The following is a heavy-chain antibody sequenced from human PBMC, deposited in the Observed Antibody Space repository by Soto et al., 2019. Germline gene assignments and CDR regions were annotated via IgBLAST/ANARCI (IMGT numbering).Heavy chain of an antibody. CDR1: GFTVSSND. CDR2: IYSSGST. J-gene: IGHJ4*02. Sequence: EVQLVESGGGLIQPGGSLRLSCAASGFTVSSNDMSWVRQAPGKGLEWVSAIYSSGSTSYVDSVKGRFTISRDISKNTLYLQMNSLRVEDTAVYYCASRPLFDYWGQGTLVTFSS. CDR3: ASRPLFDY. V-gene: IGHV3-53*01.